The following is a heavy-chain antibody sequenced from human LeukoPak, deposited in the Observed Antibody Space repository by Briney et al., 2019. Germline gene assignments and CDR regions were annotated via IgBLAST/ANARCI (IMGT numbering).Heavy chain of an antibody. Sequence: SETLSLTCTVSGGSFSSGSYYWSWIRQPPGKGLEWIGYIYYSGSTNYNPSLKSRVTISVDTSKNQFSLKLSSVTAADTAVYYCAREGMQDLYWGQGTLVTVSS. D-gene: IGHD3-10*01. CDR1: GGSFSSGSYY. CDR3: AREGMQDLY. J-gene: IGHJ4*02. CDR2: IYYSGST. V-gene: IGHV4-61*01.